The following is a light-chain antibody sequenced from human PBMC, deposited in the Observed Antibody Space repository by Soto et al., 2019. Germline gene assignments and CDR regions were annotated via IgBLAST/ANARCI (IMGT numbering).Light chain of an antibody. J-gene: IGKJ1*01. V-gene: IGKV3-11*01. CDR2: DAS. CDR1: QSVSGC. CDR3: QQSFSTLWT. Sequence: EIVLTQSPATLSLSPGERATLSCRASQSVSGCLAWYQQKPGQAPRLLIYDASNRATGIPARFSGSGSGTDFTLTISGLQPEDFATYYCQQSFSTLWTFGQGTKVDI.